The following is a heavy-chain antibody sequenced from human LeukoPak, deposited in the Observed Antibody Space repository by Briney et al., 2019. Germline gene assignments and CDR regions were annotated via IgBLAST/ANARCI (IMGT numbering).Heavy chain of an antibody. Sequence: SETLSLTCTVSGGSISSYYWSWIRQPPGKGLEWIGYIYYSGSTNYNPSLKSRVTISVDTSKNQFSLKLSSVTAADTVVYYCARVNVGYSYGDLFDYWGQGTLVTVSS. V-gene: IGHV4-59*01. D-gene: IGHD5-18*01. J-gene: IGHJ4*02. CDR1: GGSISSYY. CDR2: IYYSGST. CDR3: ARVNVGYSYGDLFDY.